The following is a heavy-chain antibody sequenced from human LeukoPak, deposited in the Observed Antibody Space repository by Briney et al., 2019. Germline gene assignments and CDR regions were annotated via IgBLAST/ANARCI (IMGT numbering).Heavy chain of an antibody. V-gene: IGHV4-61*05. Sequence: ASETLSLTCTVSGGSISSSSYYWGWIRQPPGKGLEWIGYIYYSGSTNYNPSLKSRVTISVDTSKSQFSLKLSSVTAADTAVYYCARSLYYYGSDSFEIWGQGTMVTVSS. CDR1: GGSISSSSYY. J-gene: IGHJ3*02. CDR3: ARSLYYYGSDSFEI. CDR2: IYYSGST. D-gene: IGHD3-10*01.